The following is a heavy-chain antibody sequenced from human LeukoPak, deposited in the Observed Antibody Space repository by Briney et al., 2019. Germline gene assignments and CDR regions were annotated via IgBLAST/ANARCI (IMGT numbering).Heavy chain of an antibody. D-gene: IGHD3-10*01. CDR3: ARVGGLLSSLAAFDR. CDR2: INPSGGST. Sequence: ASVKVSCKVSGYTFTSYYMHWVRQAPGQGLEWMGIINPSGGSTSYAQKFQGRVTMTRDTSTSTVYMELSSLRSEHTAVYYCARVGGLLSSLAAFDRWGQGTMVTVSS. J-gene: IGHJ4*02. CDR1: GYTFTSYY. V-gene: IGHV1-46*03.